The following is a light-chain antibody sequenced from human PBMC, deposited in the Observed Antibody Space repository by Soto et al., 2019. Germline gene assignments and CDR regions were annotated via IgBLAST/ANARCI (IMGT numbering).Light chain of an antibody. Sequence: EIVMTQSPATLSVSPGERATLSCRASQSVGSNLAWYQQKPGQAPRLLIYGASTRATGIPARFSGSGSETVFTLTISSLQSEDFAIYFCQQYNNWPPDRTFGQGTKVEIK. CDR1: QSVGSN. CDR3: QQYNNWPPDRT. J-gene: IGKJ1*01. CDR2: GAS. V-gene: IGKV3-15*01.